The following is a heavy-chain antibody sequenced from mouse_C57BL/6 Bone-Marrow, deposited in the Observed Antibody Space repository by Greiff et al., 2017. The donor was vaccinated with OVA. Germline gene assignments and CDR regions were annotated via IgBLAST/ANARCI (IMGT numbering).Heavy chain of an antibody. J-gene: IGHJ1*03. CDR1: GFNIKDDY. CDR3: ASIYDGYPLGYFEV. Sequence: VQLQQSGAELVRPGASVKLSCTASGFNIKDDYMHWVKQRPEQGLEWIGWIDPENGDTEYASTFQGKATITADTSSNPAYLQLSSLTSEDTAVDYCASIYDGYPLGYFEVWGTGTTVTVSS. D-gene: IGHD2-3*01. V-gene: IGHV14-4*01. CDR2: IDPENGDT.